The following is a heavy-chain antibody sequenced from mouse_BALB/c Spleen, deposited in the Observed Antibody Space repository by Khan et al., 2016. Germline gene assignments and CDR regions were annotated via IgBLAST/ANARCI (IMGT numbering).Heavy chain of an antibody. V-gene: IGHV10S3*01. CDR3: VGYPFAY. D-gene: IGHD1-2*01. CDR2: IRSESNNYAT. J-gene: IGHJ3*01. Sequence: EVQLVETGGGLVQPKGSLKLSCAASGFTFNTNAMNWVRQALGKGLEWVARIRSESNNYATYYADSVKDRFTISRDDSQSMLYLQMNNLKTEDTALYYCVGYPFAYWGQGTLVTVSA. CDR1: GFTFNTNA.